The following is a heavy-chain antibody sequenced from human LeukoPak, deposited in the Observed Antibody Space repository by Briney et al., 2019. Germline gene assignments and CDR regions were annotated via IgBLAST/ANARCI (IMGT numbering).Heavy chain of an antibody. Sequence: GGSLRLSCAASGFTFKDYMSWIRQAPGKGLEWLSYVNIGGTNTHYADSVKGRFTISRDNAKKSLYLEMNNLRAEDTAVYYCATDGAGFDTWGQGVLVTVSS. CDR1: GFTFKDY. CDR2: VNIGGTNT. CDR3: ATDGAGFDT. J-gene: IGHJ5*02. V-gene: IGHV3-11*01.